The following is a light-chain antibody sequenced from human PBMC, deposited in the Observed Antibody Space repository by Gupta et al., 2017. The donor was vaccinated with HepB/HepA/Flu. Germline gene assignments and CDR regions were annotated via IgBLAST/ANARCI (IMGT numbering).Light chain of an antibody. V-gene: IGLV1-47*01. CDR2: RNN. Sequence: SFLTQPTPMFWTPGARVTIPCFWSSSNIGSNYVFWYQRLPGTAPKLLIYRNNQRPSGVPDRFSGSKSGTSASLAISGLRSEDEGDYYCAAWDDSLTVHWVFGGGTKLTVL. J-gene: IGLJ3*02. CDR1: SSNIGSNY. CDR3: AAWDDSLTVHWV.